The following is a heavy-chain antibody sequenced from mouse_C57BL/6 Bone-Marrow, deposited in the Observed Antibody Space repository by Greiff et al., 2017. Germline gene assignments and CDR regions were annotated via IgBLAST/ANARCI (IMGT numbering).Heavy chain of an antibody. CDR2: SRNKANDYTT. V-gene: IGHV7-1*01. CDR1: GFTFSDFY. CDR3: ARDLGRGYFDY. D-gene: IGHD4-1*01. J-gene: IGHJ2*01. Sequence: EVKLVESGGGLVQSGRSLRLSCATSGFTFSDFYMEWVRQAPGKGLEWIAASRNKANDYTTEYSASVKGRFIVSRDTSQSILYLQMNALRAEDTAICYCARDLGRGYFDYWGQGTTLTVSS.